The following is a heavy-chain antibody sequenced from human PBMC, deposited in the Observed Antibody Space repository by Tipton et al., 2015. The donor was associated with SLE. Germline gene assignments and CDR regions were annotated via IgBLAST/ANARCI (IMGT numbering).Heavy chain of an antibody. Sequence: SLRLSCAASGFTFSSYAMSWVRQAPGKGLEWVSAIRGDGSATFYADSVKGRFTISRDNSKDTLYLQMNSLRAEDTAVYYCAKVLWAGGTFGGDVLDIWGQGTKVTVSS. V-gene: IGHV3-23*01. CDR2: IRGDGSAT. CDR3: AKVLWAGGTFGGDVLDI. J-gene: IGHJ3*02. CDR1: GFTFSSYA. D-gene: IGHD3/OR15-3a*01.